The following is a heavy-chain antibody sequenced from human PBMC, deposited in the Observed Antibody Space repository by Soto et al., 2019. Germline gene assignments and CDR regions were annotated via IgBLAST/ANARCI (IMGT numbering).Heavy chain of an antibody. D-gene: IGHD1-20*01. V-gene: IGHV1-69*12. CDR1: GGSFSSYA. J-gene: IGHJ3*02. Sequence: QVQLVQSGAEVKKTGSSVKVSCKASGGSFSSYAITWVRQAPGQGLEWMGGIIPMLGTAKYAQKLQGRVTITADESTSTAYMELSSLRSEDTAVYYCARWHVKWNAGNVMGGFDMWGQGTMVTV. CDR2: IIPMLGTA. CDR3: ARWHVKWNAGNVMGGFDM.